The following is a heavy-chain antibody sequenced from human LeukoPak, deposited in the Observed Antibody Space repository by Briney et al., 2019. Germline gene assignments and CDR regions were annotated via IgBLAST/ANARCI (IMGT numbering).Heavy chain of an antibody. V-gene: IGHV3-33*01. CDR2: IWDDGTNK. D-gene: IGHD5-24*01. Sequence: GGSLRLSCAASGFTFSSCGMHWVRQAPGKGLEWVAVIWDDGTNKYYADSVKGRFTTSRDNSKNTLYLQMNSLRAEDTAVYYCARGRDGYNWIDYWGQGTLVTV. J-gene: IGHJ4*02. CDR3: ARGRDGYNWIDY. CDR1: GFTFSSCG.